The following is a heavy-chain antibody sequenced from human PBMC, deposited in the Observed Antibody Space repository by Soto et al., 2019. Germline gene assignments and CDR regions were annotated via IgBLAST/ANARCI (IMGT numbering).Heavy chain of an antibody. Sequence: HVQLVQSGAEVKKPGSSVKVSCEASGGTFSGHAISCVRQAPGQGPEWMGGLIPLFGTTQHAQNCQDRLTITADKSTRTAYMELTSLRIADTAIYYCARGPNWGYRFDSWGQGTLVTVSS. CDR1: GGTFSGHA. CDR2: LIPLFGTT. D-gene: IGHD7-27*01. CDR3: ARGPNWGYRFDS. J-gene: IGHJ4*02. V-gene: IGHV1-69*06.